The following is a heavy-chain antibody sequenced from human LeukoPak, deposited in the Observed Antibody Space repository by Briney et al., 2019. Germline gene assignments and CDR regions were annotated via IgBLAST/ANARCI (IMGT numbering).Heavy chain of an antibody. CDR2: ISYDGSNK. D-gene: IGHD6-19*01. J-gene: IGHJ4*02. CDR3: AKEAYSSGWYEVDY. Sequence: GGSLRLSCAASGFTFSSYGMHWVRQAPGKGLEWVAVISYDGSNKYYADSVKGRFTISRDNSKNTLYLQMNSLRAEDTAVYYCAKEAYSSGWYEVDYWGQGTLVTVSS. CDR1: GFTFSSYG. V-gene: IGHV3-30*18.